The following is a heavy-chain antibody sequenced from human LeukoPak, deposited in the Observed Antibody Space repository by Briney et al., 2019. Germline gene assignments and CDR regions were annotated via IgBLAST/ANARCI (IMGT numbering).Heavy chain of an antibody. J-gene: IGHJ4*02. D-gene: IGHD3-22*01. CDR1: GGTFSSYA. CDR3: ARGGDSSGYYYEGDYFDY. CDR2: IIPIFGTA. V-gene: IGHV1-69*05. Sequence: SVKVSCKASGGTFSSYAISWVRQAPGQGLEWMGGIIPIFGTANYAQKFQGRVTITTDESTSTAYMGLSSLRSEDTAVYYCARGGDSSGYYYEGDYFDYWGQGTLVTVSS.